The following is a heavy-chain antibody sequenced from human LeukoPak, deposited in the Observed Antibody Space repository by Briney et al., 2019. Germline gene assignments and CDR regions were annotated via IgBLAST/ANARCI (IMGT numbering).Heavy chain of an antibody. CDR3: AKFVGYSSSWYSDY. Sequence: PGGSLRLSCAASGFTFSSYSMNWVRQAPGKGLEWVSSISSSSSYIYYADSVKGRFTISRDNAKNSLYLQMNSLRAEDTAVYYCAKFVGYSSSWYSDYWGQGTLVTVSS. D-gene: IGHD6-13*01. J-gene: IGHJ4*02. V-gene: IGHV3-21*04. CDR1: GFTFSSYS. CDR2: ISSSSSYI.